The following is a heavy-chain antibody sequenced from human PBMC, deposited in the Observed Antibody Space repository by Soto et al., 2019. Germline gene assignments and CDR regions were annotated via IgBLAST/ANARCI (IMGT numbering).Heavy chain of an antibody. D-gene: IGHD1-1*01. CDR3: ATTRRGVNLNDLSYSSYGMDV. CDR2: INPNSGGT. Sequence: ASVKVSCKASGYTFTGYYMHWVRQAPGQGLEWMGWINPNSGGTNYAQKFQGRVTMTRDTSISTAYMELSRLRSDDTAVYYCATTRRGVNLNDLSYSSYGMDVWGQGPTVTVSS. CDR1: GYTFTGYY. V-gene: IGHV1-2*02. J-gene: IGHJ6*02.